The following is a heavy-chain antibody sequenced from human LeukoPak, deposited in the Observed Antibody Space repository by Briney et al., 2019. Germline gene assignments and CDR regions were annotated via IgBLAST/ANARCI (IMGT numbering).Heavy chain of an antibody. CDR3: ARDLIVVGTDAFDI. V-gene: IGHV4-31*03. D-gene: IGHD2-15*01. J-gene: IGHJ3*02. CDR1: GGSISSGGYY. CDR2: IYYSGST. Sequence: PSQTLSLTCTVSGGSISSGGYYWSWIRQHPGKGLEWIGYIYYSGSTYYNPSLKSRVTISVGTSKNQFSLKLSSVTAADTAVYYCARDLIVVGTDAFDIWGQGTMVTVSS.